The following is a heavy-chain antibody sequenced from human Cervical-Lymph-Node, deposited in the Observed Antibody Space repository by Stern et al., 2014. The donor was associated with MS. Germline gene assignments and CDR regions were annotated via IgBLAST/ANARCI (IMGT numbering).Heavy chain of an antibody. V-gene: IGHV1-18*04. J-gene: IGHJ4*02. Sequence: VQLVESGAEVKKPGASVKVSCKASGYTFSSYGISWVRQAPGQGLEWMAWISGHNGKTKYAQKFQGRVTMTTDASTSTAYMELRSLISDDTAVYYCARVGYFDSSGYFVYWGQGTLVTVSS. CDR2: ISGHNGKT. CDR1: GYTFSSYG. D-gene: IGHD3-22*01. CDR3: ARVGYFDSSGYFVY.